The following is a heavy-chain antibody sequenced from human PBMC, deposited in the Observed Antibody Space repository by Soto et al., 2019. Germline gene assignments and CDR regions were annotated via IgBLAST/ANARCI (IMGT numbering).Heavy chain of an antibody. D-gene: IGHD3-10*01. V-gene: IGHV1-18*01. J-gene: IGHJ4*02. CDR1: GYTFTSYG. Sequence: QVHLVQSGAEVKKPGASVKVSCKASGYTFTSYGITWVRQAPGQGLEWMGWISAHNGNTDYAQKLQGRVIVTRDTSTSTAYVELRSLRYDDTAVYYCARGRYGAYWGQGALVTISS. CDR2: ISAHNGNT. CDR3: ARGRYGAY.